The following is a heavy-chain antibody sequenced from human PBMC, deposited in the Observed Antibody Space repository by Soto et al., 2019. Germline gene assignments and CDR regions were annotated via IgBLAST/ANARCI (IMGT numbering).Heavy chain of an antibody. D-gene: IGHD6-13*01. Sequence: QVQLQQWGAGLLKPSETLSLTCAVYGGSFSGYYWSWIRQPPGKGLEWIGEINHSGSTNYNPSLKSRVTISVDTSKNQFSLKLSSVTAADTAVYYCARSRVRYSSSWYPFDPWGQGTLVTVSS. V-gene: IGHV4-34*01. CDR1: GGSFSGYY. CDR2: INHSGST. J-gene: IGHJ5*02. CDR3: ARSRVRYSSSWYPFDP.